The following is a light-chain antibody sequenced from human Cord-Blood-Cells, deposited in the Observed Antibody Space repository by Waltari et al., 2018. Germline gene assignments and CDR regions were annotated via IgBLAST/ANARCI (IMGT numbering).Light chain of an antibody. V-gene: IGKV3-11*01. CDR1: QSVSSY. Sequence: EIVLTPSPATLSLSPGERATLSCRASQSVSSYLAWYQQKPGQAPRLLIYDASNRATGIPARFSGSGSWTDFTLTISSLEPEDFAVYYCQQRSNWLTFGGGTKVEIK. J-gene: IGKJ4*01. CDR3: QQRSNWLT. CDR2: DAS.